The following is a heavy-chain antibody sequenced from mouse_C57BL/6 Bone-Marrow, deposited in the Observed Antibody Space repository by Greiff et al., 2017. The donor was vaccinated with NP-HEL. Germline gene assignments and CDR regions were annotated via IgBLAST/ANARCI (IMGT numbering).Heavy chain of an antibody. Sequence: EVQLQQSGPELVKPGASVKISCKASGYTFTDYYMNWVKQSHGKSLEWIGDINPNNGGTSYNQKFKGKATLTVDKSSSTAYMELRSLTSKDSEVDYCASDPTVVAYYFDYWGQGTTLTVSS. J-gene: IGHJ2*01. V-gene: IGHV1-26*01. CDR2: INPNNGGT. D-gene: IGHD1-1*01. CDR1: GYTFTDYY. CDR3: ASDPTVVAYYFDY.